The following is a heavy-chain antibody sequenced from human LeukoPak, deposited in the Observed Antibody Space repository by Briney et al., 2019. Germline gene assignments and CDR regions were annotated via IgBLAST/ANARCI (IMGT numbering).Heavy chain of an antibody. CDR2: LHTDGGT. CDR3: ARGSRPGVTTIDR. Sequence: GGSLRLSCAASGFTFSSYDVHWVRHARGDGLEWVSALHTDGGTNYLNSVKGRFPISRATAKNPSYLQMNTLRPGDTAGYSCARGSRPGVTTIDRWGQVTLVSVST. J-gene: IGHJ5*02. CDR1: GFTFSSYD. V-gene: IGHV3-13*01. D-gene: IGHD4-17*01.